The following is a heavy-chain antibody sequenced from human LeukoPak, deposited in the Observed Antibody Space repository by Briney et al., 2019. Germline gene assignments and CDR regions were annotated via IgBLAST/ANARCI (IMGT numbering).Heavy chain of an antibody. J-gene: IGHJ4*02. D-gene: IGHD6-13*01. CDR2: INPNSGGT. Sequence: GASVKVSCKASGYTFTGCYMHWVRQAPGQGLEWMGWINPNSGGTNYAQKFQGRVTMTRDTSISTAYMELSRLRSDDTAVYYCARVQKRIAAAGTPLIGYWGQGTLVTVSS. CDR1: GYTFTGCY. V-gene: IGHV1-2*02. CDR3: ARVQKRIAAAGTPLIGY.